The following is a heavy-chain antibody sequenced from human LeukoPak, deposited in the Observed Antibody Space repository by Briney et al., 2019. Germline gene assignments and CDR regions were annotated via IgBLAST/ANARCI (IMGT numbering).Heavy chain of an antibody. CDR3: ARNYGSSGFDAFDI. J-gene: IGHJ3*02. CDR2: IYHSGST. Sequence: SQTLSLTCAVSGGSISSGGYSWRWIRQPPGKGLEWIGYIYHSGSTYYNPSLKSRVTISVDRSKNQFSLKLSSVTAADTAVYYCARNYGSSGFDAFDIWGQGTMVTVSS. V-gene: IGHV4-30-2*01. D-gene: IGHD3-22*01. CDR1: GGSISSGGYS.